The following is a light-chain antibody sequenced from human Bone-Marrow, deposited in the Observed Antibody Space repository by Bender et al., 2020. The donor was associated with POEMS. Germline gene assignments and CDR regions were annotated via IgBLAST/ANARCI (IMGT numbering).Light chain of an antibody. V-gene: IGLV3-21*01. CDR2: YDR. J-gene: IGLJ2*01. CDR1: NFGRQG. Sequence: SYVLTQPPSVSVAPGKTARMTCGGNNFGRQGGHWYQQKPGQAPVMVIYYDRDRPSGIPERFSGSTFENTATLTISGTEAMDEADYYCQTWDSDTVVFGGPTKLTVL. CDR3: QTWDSDTVV.